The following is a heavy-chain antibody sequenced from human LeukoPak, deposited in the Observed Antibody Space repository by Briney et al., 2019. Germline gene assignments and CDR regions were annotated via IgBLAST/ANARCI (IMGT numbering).Heavy chain of an antibody. D-gene: IGHD2/OR15-2a*01. CDR2: IIPIFGTA. CDR1: GGTFSSYA. Sequence: ASVKVSCKASGGTFSSYAISWVRQAPGQGLEWIGGIIPIFGTANYAQKFQGRVTITTDESTSTAYMELSSLRSEDTAVYYCARGYYLVSYYFDYWGQGTLVTVSS. J-gene: IGHJ4*02. V-gene: IGHV1-69*05. CDR3: ARGYYLVSYYFDY.